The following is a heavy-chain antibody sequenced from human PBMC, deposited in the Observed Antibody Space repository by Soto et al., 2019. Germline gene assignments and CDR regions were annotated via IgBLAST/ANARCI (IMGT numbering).Heavy chain of an antibody. J-gene: IGHJ4*02. V-gene: IGHV3-43*01. CDR1: GFSSDDYT. D-gene: IGHD4-17*01. CDR3: AKDMKWGGMTTIHYFDS. CDR2: ISWDGSNR. Sequence: AGGSLRLSCAASGFSSDDYTMHWVRQPPGKGLEWVSLISWDGSNRYYADSVKGRFTISRHNSKNSLYLQMNSLRTEDTALYYCAKDMKWGGMTTIHYFDSWGQGTLVTVSS.